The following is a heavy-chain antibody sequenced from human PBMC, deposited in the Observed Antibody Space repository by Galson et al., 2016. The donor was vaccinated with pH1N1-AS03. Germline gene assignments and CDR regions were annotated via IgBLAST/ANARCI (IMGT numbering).Heavy chain of an antibody. CDR3: ARAHYNADYVPDF. CDR1: GYSFTSYA. CDR2: ISAYSGDT. V-gene: IGHV1-18*04. Sequence: SVKVSCKASGYSFTSYAIQWVRQAPGQGLEWMGWISAYSGDTHYARKFQGRVTLTTDTSTSTAYMELRSLTSDDTAAYYCARAHYNADYVPDFWGQGTLVTVSS. J-gene: IGHJ4*02. D-gene: IGHD4-17*01.